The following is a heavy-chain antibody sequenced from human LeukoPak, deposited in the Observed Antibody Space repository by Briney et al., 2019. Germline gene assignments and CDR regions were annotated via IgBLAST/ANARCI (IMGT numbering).Heavy chain of an antibody. J-gene: IGHJ4*02. CDR2: ISWNSGSI. D-gene: IGHD2-15*01. CDR3: AKGVAATPLSYFDY. Sequence: GGSLRLSCAASGFTFDDYALHWVRQAPGKGLEWVSGISWNSGSIGYADSVKGRFTISRDNAKNSLYLQMNSLRAEDTALYYCAKGVAATPLSYFDYWGQGTLVTGSS. V-gene: IGHV3-9*01. CDR1: GFTFDDYA.